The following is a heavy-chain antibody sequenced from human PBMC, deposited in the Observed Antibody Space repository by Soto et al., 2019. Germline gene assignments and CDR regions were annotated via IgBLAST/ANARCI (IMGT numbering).Heavy chain of an antibody. J-gene: IGHJ4*01. CDR1: GSNFHWYW. V-gene: IGHV3-7*01. Sequence: PGGSLRLSCAASGSNFHWYWMSWVRQAPGKGLEWLATIKTDASEKKYVDSVKGRFTVSRDNAKNSVHLQMDSLRSEDTAVYYCARDSRYGSGNSVNHYLDYWGHGTLVTVSS. CDR3: ARDSRYGSGNSVNHYLDY. D-gene: IGHD3-10*01. CDR2: IKTDASEK.